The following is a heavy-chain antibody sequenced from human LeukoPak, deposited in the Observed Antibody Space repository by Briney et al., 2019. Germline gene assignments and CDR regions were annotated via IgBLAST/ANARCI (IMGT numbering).Heavy chain of an antibody. D-gene: IGHD2-15*01. CDR1: GGSISSSSYY. J-gene: IGHJ4*02. V-gene: IGHV4-39*01. Sequence: SETLSLTCTVSGGSISSSSYYWGWIRQPPGKGLEWIGSIYYSGSTYYNPSLKSRVTISEDTSKNQFSLKLSSVTAADTAVYYCASDRYDPYCSGGSCYPFDYWGQGTLVTVSS. CDR2: IYYSGST. CDR3: ASDRYDPYCSGGSCYPFDY.